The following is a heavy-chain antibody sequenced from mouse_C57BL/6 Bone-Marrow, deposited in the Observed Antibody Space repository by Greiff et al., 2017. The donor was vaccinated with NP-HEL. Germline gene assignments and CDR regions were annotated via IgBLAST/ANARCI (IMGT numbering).Heavy chain of an antibody. V-gene: IGHV1-72*01. CDR1: GYTFTSYW. Sequence: QVQLKQPGAELVKPGASVKLSCKASGYTFTSYWMHWVKQRPGRGLEWIGRIDPNSGGTKYNEKFKSKATLTVDKPSSTAYMQLSSLTSEDSAVYYCAKEITTVVDYAMDYWGQGTSVTVSS. CDR2: IDPNSGGT. CDR3: AKEITTVVDYAMDY. D-gene: IGHD1-1*01. J-gene: IGHJ4*01.